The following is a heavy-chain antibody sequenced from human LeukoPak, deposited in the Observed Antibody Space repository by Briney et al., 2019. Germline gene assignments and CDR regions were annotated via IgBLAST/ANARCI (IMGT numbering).Heavy chain of an antibody. CDR2: IYPSDSDT. D-gene: IGHD5-12*01. Sequence: GESLKISCMGSGYSFTNYWIGWVRQVPGSGLEWMGVIYPSDSDTRYSPSFQDQVTISADKSIDTAYLQWSSLKASDTAMYYCARQRDSGFDFDYWGQGTLVTVSS. CDR1: GYSFTNYW. CDR3: ARQRDSGFDFDY. V-gene: IGHV5-51*01. J-gene: IGHJ4*02.